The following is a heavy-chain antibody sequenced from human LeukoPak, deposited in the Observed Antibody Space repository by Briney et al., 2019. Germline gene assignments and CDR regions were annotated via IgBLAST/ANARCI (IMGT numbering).Heavy chain of an antibody. J-gene: IGHJ4*02. Sequence: PSETLSLTCTVSGGSISSGSYYWSWIRQPAGKGLEWIGRIYTSGSTNYNPSLKSRVTISVDTSKNQFSLKLSSVTAADTAIYYCARQKGNFDHWGQGTLVTVSS. D-gene: IGHD3-10*01. CDR3: ARQKGNFDH. V-gene: IGHV4-61*02. CDR2: IYTSGST. CDR1: GGSISSGSYY.